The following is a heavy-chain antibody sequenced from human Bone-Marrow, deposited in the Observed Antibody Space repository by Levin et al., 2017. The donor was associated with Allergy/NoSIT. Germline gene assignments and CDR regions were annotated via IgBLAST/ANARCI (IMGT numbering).Heavy chain of an antibody. V-gene: IGHV5-51*01. J-gene: IGHJ5*02. CDR2: IYPGDSDT. Sequence: GGSLRLSCKGSGSSFTSYWIGWVRQMPGKGLEWMGIIYPGDSDTRYSPSFQGQVTISADKSISTAYLQWSSLKASDTAMYYCARHPALARTGLRGEVWFDPWGQGTLVTVSS. CDR1: GSSFTSYW. D-gene: IGHD2-2*01. CDR3: ARHPALARTGLRGEVWFDP.